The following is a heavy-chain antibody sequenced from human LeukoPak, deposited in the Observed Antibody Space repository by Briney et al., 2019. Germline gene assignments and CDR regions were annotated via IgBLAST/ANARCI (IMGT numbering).Heavy chain of an antibody. Sequence: GRSLRLSCAASGFTFDDYAMHWVRQAPGKGLEWVSAINWNSGNIGYADSVKGRFTISRDNAKNSLYLQMNSLRAEDTAVYYCARAPQNYDSSGYYHEIDAFDIWGQGTMVTVSS. D-gene: IGHD3-22*01. J-gene: IGHJ3*02. CDR3: ARAPQNYDSSGYYHEIDAFDI. V-gene: IGHV3-9*01. CDR2: INWNSGNI. CDR1: GFTFDDYA.